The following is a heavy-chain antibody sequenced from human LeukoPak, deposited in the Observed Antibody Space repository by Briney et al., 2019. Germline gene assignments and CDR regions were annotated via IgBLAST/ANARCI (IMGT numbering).Heavy chain of an antibody. Sequence: PGGSLTLSCAASGFTFSSHAMAWVRQAPGKGLEWVSTVTGRSDSKYYADSVKGRFTISRDASKNTLYLQMNSLRAEDTAVYYCAKDRCSGGSCYSYDYWGQGTLVTVSS. CDR2: VTGRSDSK. D-gene: IGHD2-15*01. V-gene: IGHV3-23*01. CDR3: AKDRCSGGSCYSYDY. J-gene: IGHJ4*02. CDR1: GFTFSSHA.